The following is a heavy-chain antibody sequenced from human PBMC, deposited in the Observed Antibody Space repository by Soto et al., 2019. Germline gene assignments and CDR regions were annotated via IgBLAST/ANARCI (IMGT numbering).Heavy chain of an antibody. J-gene: IGHJ4*02. V-gene: IGHV4-39*01. CDR3: ACLHYDILTGYSKGVDY. CDR1: GGSISSSSYY. D-gene: IGHD3-9*01. Sequence: SETLALTCTVSGGSISSSSYYWGWIRQPPGKGLEWIGSIYYSGSTYYNPSLKSRVTISVDTSKNQFSLKLSSVTAADTAVYYCACLHYDILTGYSKGVDYWGQATLVTVSS. CDR2: IYYSGST.